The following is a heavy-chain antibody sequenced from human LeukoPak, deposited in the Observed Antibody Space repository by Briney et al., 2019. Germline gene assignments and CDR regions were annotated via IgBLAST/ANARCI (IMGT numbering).Heavy chain of an antibody. CDR3: ARDQLLLSYYYGMDV. V-gene: IGHV3-64*01. CDR1: GFTFSRYA. J-gene: IGHJ6*02. Sequence: PGGSLRLSCAASGFTFSRYAMHWVRQAPGKGLEYVSAISSNGGITYYANSVEGRFTISRDNSKNTLRLQMGSLRAEDMAVYYCARDQLLLSYYYGMDVWGQGTTVTVSS. D-gene: IGHD2-2*01. CDR2: ISSNGGIT.